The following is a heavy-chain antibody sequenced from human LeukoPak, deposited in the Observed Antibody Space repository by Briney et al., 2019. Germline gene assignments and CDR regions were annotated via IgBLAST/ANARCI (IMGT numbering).Heavy chain of an antibody. D-gene: IGHD5-18*01. CDR1: GGTFSSYA. CDR2: INPSGGST. V-gene: IGHV1-46*01. J-gene: IGHJ3*02. CDR3: ARARYSYGPHDAFDI. Sequence: ASVKVSCKASGGTFSSYAISWVRQAPGQGLEWMGIINPSGGSTSYAQKFQGRVTMTRDMSTSTVYMELSSLRSEDTAVYYCARARYSYGPHDAFDIWGQGTMVTVSS.